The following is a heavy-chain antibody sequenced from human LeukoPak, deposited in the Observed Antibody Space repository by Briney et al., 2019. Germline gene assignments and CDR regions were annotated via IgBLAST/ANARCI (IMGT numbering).Heavy chain of an antibody. D-gene: IGHD2-8*01. V-gene: IGHV1-69*05. Sequence: GASVKVSCKASGYTFTGYYMHWVRQAPGQGLEWMGGIIPIFGTANYAQKFQGRVTITTDESTSTAYMELSSLRSEDTAVYYCARTNGDYFDYWGQGTLVTVSS. CDR3: ARTNGDYFDY. CDR2: IIPIFGTA. CDR1: GYTFTGYY. J-gene: IGHJ4*02.